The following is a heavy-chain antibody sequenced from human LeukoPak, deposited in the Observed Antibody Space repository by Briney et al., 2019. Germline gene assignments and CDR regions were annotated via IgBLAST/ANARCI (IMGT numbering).Heavy chain of an antibody. CDR1: GFTFSGDY. J-gene: IGHJ4*02. CDR3: ARDLLYYYDSSGSGY. CDR2: ISSVGSST. D-gene: IGHD3-22*01. Sequence: GGSLRLSCAASGFTFSGDYMSWIRQAPGKGLEWVSYISSVGSSTVYADSVKGRFTISRDNTKSSLYLQMNSLRAEDTAVYYCARDLLYYYDSSGSGYWGQGTLVTVSS. V-gene: IGHV3-11*04.